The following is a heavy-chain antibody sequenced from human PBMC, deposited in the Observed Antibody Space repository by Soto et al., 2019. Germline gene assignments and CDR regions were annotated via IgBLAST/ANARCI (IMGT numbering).Heavy chain of an antibody. J-gene: IGHJ4*02. Sequence: PGGSLRLSCAASGFTFDDYTMHWVRQAPGKGLEWVSLISWDGGTTYYADSVKGRFTISRDNSRNSLYLQMNSLRTEDTALYYCAKAFSTYCSGGSCYGIYYWGQGTLVTVSS. D-gene: IGHD2-15*01. V-gene: IGHV3-43*01. CDR2: ISWDGGTT. CDR3: AKAFSTYCSGGSCYGIYY. CDR1: GFTFDDYT.